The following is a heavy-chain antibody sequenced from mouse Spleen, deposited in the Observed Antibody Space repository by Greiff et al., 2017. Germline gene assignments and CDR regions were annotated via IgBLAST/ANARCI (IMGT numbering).Heavy chain of an antibody. D-gene: IGHD1-1*01. CDR3: ASYYDGSYDYFDY. Sequence: VQLQQSGPELVKPGASVKISCKASGYAFSSSWMNWVKQRPGKGLEWIGRIYPGDGDTNYNGKFKGKATLTADKSSSTAYMQLSSLTSEDSAVYFCASYYDGSYDYFDYWGQGTTLTVSS. V-gene: IGHV1-82*01. J-gene: IGHJ2*01. CDR2: IYPGDGDT. CDR1: GYAFSSSW.